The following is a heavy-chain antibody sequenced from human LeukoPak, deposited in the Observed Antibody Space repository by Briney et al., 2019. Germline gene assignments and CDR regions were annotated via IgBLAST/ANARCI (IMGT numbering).Heavy chain of an antibody. CDR3: AKSRSGYLYYFDY. J-gene: IGHJ4*02. D-gene: IGHD3-22*01. CDR2: IKQDGSEK. V-gene: IGHV3-7*03. CDR1: GFTFSTYW. Sequence: GGSLRLSCAVSGFTFSTYWMSWVRQAPGKGLEWVANIKQDGSEKYYVDSVKGRFTISRDNSKNTLYLQMNSLRAEDTAVYCCAKSRSGYLYYFDYWGQGTLVTVSS.